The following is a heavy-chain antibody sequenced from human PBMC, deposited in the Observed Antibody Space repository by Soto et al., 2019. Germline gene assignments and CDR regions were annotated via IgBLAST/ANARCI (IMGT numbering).Heavy chain of an antibody. J-gene: IGHJ6*02. CDR3: ARDAGRSSNRGRERQVADGDYYRMDV. D-gene: IGHD2-2*01. V-gene: IGHV1-69*06. CDR2: IIPIFDTV. CDR1: GGTFSSDG. Sequence: QVQLVQSGAEVKKPGSSVKVSCKASGGTFSSDGISWVRQAPGHGLEWMGGIIPIFDTVKYAQKFQGRVTITADKSTSRAAGGGSGRRSEDTAVYYGARDAGRSSNRGRERQVADGDYYRMDVWGQGTTFTV.